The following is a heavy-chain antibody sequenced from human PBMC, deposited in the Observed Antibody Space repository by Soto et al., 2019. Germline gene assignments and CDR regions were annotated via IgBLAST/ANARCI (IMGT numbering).Heavy chain of an antibody. J-gene: IGHJ6*02. CDR1: GYSISSGYY. CDR2: IYHSGST. CDR3: ARFMPGYYYYGMDV. V-gene: IGHV4-38-2*01. Sequence: PSETLSLTCAVSGYSISSGYYWGWIRQPPGKGLEWIGSIYHSGSTYYNPSLKSRVPISVDTSKNQFSLKLSSVTAADTAVYYCARFMPGYYYYGMDVWGQGTTVTVS. D-gene: IGHD2-2*01.